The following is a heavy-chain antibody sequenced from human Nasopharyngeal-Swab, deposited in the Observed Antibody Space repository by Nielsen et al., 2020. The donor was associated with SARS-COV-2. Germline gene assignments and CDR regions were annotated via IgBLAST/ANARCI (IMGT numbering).Heavy chain of an antibody. CDR1: GFTFNSFA. CDR3: AKANTRDFDY. Sequence: GESLKISCAASGFTFNSFAMSWVRQAPGKGLEWVSGISGGGDSTHYADSVKGRSTISRDNSRKTLYLQMNSLRAEDTAVYHCAKANTRDFDYWGQGTLVTVSS. J-gene: IGHJ4*02. V-gene: IGHV3-23*01. CDR2: ISGGGDST.